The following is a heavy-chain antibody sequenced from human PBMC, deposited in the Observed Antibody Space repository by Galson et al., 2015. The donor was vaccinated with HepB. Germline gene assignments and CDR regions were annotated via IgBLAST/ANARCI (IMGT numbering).Heavy chain of an antibody. V-gene: IGHV3-7*03. J-gene: IGHJ4*02. CDR1: GFTFSTYW. CDR3: VRTYSIASDYFDY. D-gene: IGHD2-15*01. CDR2: IKPDGSEE. Sequence: SLRLSCAASGFTFSTYWMSWVRRAPGKGLEWVAIIKPDGSEEYYVDSVKGRFTISRDNAKNSLFLQLSSLRAEDTAVYYCVRTYSIASDYFDYWGQGTLVTVSS.